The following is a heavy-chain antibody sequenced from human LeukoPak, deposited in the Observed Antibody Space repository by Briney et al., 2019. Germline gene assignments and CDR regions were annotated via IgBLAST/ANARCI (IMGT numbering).Heavy chain of an antibody. D-gene: IGHD5-18*01. V-gene: IGHV3-30-3*01. CDR3: ARDSSYDLDY. CDR1: GFTFSSYA. CDR2: ISYDGSNK. Sequence: PGRSLRLSCAASGFTFSSYAMHWVRQAPGKGLEWVAVISYDGSNKYYADSVKGRFTISRDNSKNTLYLQMNSLRAEDTVVYYCARDSSYDLDYWGQGTLVTVSS. J-gene: IGHJ4*02.